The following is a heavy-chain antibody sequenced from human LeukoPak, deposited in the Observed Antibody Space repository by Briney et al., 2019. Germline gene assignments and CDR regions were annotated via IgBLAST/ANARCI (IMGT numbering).Heavy chain of an antibody. CDR1: GFTFDDYA. V-gene: IGHV3-9*01. Sequence: PGRSLRLSCAASGFTFDDYAMRWVRQPPGKGRGWVSCISWNSGSIGYAHSVKGRFTISRDNAKNSLYLQMNSLRAEDTALYYCAKDRAYSSSWYDYWGQGTLVTVSS. J-gene: IGHJ4*02. CDR2: ISWNSGSI. D-gene: IGHD6-13*01. CDR3: AKDRAYSSSWYDY.